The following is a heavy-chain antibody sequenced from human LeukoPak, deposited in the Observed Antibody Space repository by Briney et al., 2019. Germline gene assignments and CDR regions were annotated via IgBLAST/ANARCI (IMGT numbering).Heavy chain of an antibody. V-gene: IGHV3-30*18. D-gene: IGHD3-10*01. J-gene: IGHJ4*02. Sequence: GGSLRLSCAAAGFIFSSYSMHWVRQAPGKGLEWVAVISYDGSKKYYPESVRGRFTISRDNSKNTLFLQMNSPRAEDTAVYYCAKDFGYDSGTYLEQWGQGTLVTVSS. CDR1: GFIFSSYS. CDR3: AKDFGYDSGTYLEQ. CDR2: ISYDGSKK.